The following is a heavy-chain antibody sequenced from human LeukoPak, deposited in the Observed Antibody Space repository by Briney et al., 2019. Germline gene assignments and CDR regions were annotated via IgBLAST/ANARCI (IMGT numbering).Heavy chain of an antibody. CDR1: GFTFSSFA. CDR3: AKDTPLTTYTSGWSSNSFDY. D-gene: IGHD6-19*01. CDR2: ITGGSGAK. J-gene: IGHJ4*02. Sequence: GGSLRVSCTASGFTFSSFAMSWVRQAPGEGLEWVSTITGGSGAKYYADSVKGRFTISRDNSKDTLYLQMHSLRAEDTAVYFCAKDTPLTTYTSGWSSNSFDYWGQGTLVAVSS. V-gene: IGHV3-23*01.